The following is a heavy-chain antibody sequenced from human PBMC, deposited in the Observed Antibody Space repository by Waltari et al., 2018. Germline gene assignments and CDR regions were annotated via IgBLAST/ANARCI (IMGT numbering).Heavy chain of an antibody. CDR1: GGTFSSYA. D-gene: IGHD3-10*01. CDR2: IIPIFGTA. J-gene: IGHJ6*02. CDR3: ARDVGFDGSGSYYNVGGMDV. V-gene: IGHV1-69*13. Sequence: QVQLVQSGAEVKKPGSSVKVSCKASGGTFSSYAISWVRQAPGKGLVWMGGIIPIFGTANYAQKFQGRVTITAAECTSTAYMELSSLRSEDTAVYYCARDVGFDGSGSYYNVGGMDVWGQGTTVTVSS.